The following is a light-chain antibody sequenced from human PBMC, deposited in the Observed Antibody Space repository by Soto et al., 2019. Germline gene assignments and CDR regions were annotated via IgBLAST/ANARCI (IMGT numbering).Light chain of an antibody. CDR2: KAS. CDR1: QSISSW. J-gene: IGKJ2*01. V-gene: IGKV1-5*03. Sequence: DIQMTQSPSTLSASVGDRVTITCRASQSISSWLAWYQQKPGKAPKLLIYKASILESGVPSTFSGSGSGTEFTLTISSLQSYDFATYCCQQYNSYPITVGQGINLEIK. CDR3: QQYNSYPIT.